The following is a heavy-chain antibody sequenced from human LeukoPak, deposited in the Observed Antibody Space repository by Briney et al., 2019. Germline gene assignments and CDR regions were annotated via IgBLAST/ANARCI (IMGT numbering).Heavy chain of an antibody. CDR3: ARLIGGASAYYFDY. Sequence: SETLSLTCNVSGGSINSYYWSWIRQPPGKGRDWIAYNNYSGRTNYNPSLKSRGTISIDTSKNQFSLKLSSVTAADTAVYYCARLIGGASAYYFDYWGQGTLVTVSS. CDR1: GGSINSYY. J-gene: IGHJ4*02. D-gene: IGHD1-26*01. V-gene: IGHV4-59*08. CDR2: NNYSGRT.